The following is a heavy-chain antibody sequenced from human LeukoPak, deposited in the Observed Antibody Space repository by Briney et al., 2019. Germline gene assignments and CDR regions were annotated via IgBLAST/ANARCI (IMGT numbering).Heavy chain of an antibody. D-gene: IGHD3-22*01. CDR1: GFNYNVFA. CDR3: ARDLSLIWGDSSGYPDY. CDR2: IAYDGTNE. J-gene: IGHJ4*02. V-gene: IGHV3-30*03. Sequence: GGSLRLSCAASGFNYNVFAMHWVRQAPGKGLEWPTVIAYDGTNEYYADSVKGRFTVSRDNAKNSLYLQMNSLRAEDTAVYYCARDLSLIWGDSSGYPDYWGQGTLVTVSS.